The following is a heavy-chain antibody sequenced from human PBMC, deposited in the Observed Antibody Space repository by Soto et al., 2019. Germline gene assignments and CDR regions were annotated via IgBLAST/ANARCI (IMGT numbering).Heavy chain of an antibody. CDR3: ASLEWESTGYADY. V-gene: IGHV3-7*03. CDR1: GFTFGSNW. CDR2: IKRDGSEK. J-gene: IGHJ4*02. Sequence: PGESLRLSCAASGFTFGSNWMSWVRQAPGKGLEWVANIKRDGSEKYYVDSVKGRFTISRDNAKNTLYLQMNSLRADDTAVYYCASLEWESTGYADYWGQGTLVTVSS. D-gene: IGHD3-3*01.